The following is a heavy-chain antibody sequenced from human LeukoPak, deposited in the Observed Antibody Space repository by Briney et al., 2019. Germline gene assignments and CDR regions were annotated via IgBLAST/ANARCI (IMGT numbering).Heavy chain of an antibody. J-gene: IGHJ4*02. CDR2: VSGSGSST. Sequence: PGGSLRLLCAASGLPFSSYAMLWVRQAPARGRPWVSSVSGSGSSTFYADSVKGRFHISSNNSKDTLYLQTKSLRTEDTAVYYCAKDRAYCGSPRAFDYWGREPWSPSPQ. CDR3: AKDRAYCGSPRAFDY. V-gene: IGHV3-23*01. D-gene: IGHD2-21*01. CDR1: GLPFSSYA.